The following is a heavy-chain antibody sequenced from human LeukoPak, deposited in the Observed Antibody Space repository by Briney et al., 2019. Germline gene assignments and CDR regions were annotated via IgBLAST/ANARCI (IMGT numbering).Heavy chain of an antibody. D-gene: IGHD6-13*01. CDR3: ARGDVAAGFDY. Sequence: PGGSLRLSCAASGFTFSSYWMSWVRQAQGKRLEWVANIKQDGSEKYCVDSVKGRFTISRDNAKNSLYLQMNSLRAEDTAVYYCARGDVAAGFDYWGQGTLVTVSS. CDR2: IKQDGSEK. CDR1: GFTFSSYW. J-gene: IGHJ4*02. V-gene: IGHV3-7*01.